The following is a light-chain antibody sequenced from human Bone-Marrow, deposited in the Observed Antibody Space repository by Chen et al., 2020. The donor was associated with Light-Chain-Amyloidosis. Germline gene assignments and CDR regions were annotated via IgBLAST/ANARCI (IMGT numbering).Light chain of an antibody. CDR3: CSYAGSSSVV. J-gene: IGLJ2*01. CDR2: EVS. V-gene: IGLV2-23*02. CDR1: SSDVGSYNL. Sequence: QSALTQPASVSGSPGQSTTIPCTGTSSDVGSYNLVSWYQQHPGKAPKLMIYEVSKRPSGVSNRFSGSKSGNTASLTISGLQAEDEADYYCCSYAGSSSVVFGGGTKLTVL.